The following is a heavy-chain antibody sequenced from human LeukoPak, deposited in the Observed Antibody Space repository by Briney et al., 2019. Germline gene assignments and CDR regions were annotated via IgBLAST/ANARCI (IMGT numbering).Heavy chain of an antibody. CDR3: AKDVSYYDSSGYLPDFDY. CDR2: ISGSGGST. Sequence: PGGSLRLSCAASGFTFSSYAMSWVRQAPGKGLEWVSAISGSGGSTYYADSVKGRFTICRDNSKNTLYLQMNSLRAEDTAVYYCAKDVSYYDSSGYLPDFDYWGQGTLVTVSS. V-gene: IGHV3-23*01. CDR1: GFTFSSYA. J-gene: IGHJ4*02. D-gene: IGHD3-22*01.